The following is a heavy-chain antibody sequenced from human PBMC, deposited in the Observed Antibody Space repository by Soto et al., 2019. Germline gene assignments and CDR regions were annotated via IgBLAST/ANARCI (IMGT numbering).Heavy chain of an antibody. CDR3: ARTLPLYYDSSGYSPPVALGGDY. CDR2: ISSSSSYI. J-gene: IGHJ4*02. Sequence: GGSLRLSCAASGFTFSSYSMNWVRQAPGKGLEWVSSISSSSSYIHYADSVKGRFTISRDNAKNSLYLQMNSLRAEDTAVYYCARTLPLYYDSSGYSPPVALGGDYWGQGTRVTVSS. V-gene: IGHV3-21*01. D-gene: IGHD3-22*01. CDR1: GFTFSSYS.